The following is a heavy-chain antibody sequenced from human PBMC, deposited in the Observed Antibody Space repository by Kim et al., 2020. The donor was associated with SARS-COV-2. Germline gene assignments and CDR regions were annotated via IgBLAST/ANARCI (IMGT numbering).Heavy chain of an antibody. CDR2: IGVAGDT. V-gene: IGHV3-13*01. D-gene: IGHD2-15*01. CDR3: ARDGVRCSGCACYYGMDV. CDR1: GFTFSTYD. Sequence: GGSLRLSCAASGFTFSTYDMYWVRQVTGKGLEWVSGIGVAGDTYYPGSVKGRFTISRENAKNSLYLQMNSLRAGDTAVYYCARDGVRCSGCACYYGMDVWGQGTTVTVSS. J-gene: IGHJ6*02.